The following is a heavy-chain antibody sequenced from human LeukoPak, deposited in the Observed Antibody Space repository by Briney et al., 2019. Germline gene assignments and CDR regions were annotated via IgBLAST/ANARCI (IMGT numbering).Heavy chain of an antibody. J-gene: IGHJ4*02. CDR1: GGSISSSSYY. V-gene: IGHV4-39*01. Sequence: SETLSLTCTVSGGSISSSSYYWGWIRQPPGKGLEWIGSIYYSGSTYYNPSLKSRVTISVDTSKNQFSLKLSSVTAADTAVYYCATLGEYYDSSGYYYNWGQGTLVTVSS. D-gene: IGHD3-22*01. CDR3: ATLGEYYDSSGYYYN. CDR2: IYYSGST.